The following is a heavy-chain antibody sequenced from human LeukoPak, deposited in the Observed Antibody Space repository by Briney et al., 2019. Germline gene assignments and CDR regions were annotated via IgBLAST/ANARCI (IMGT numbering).Heavy chain of an antibody. CDR2: MIPIFGTA. V-gene: IGHV1-69*05. CDR3: ARGAASVAVADNWFDP. J-gene: IGHJ5*02. Sequence: SVKVSCTACGCTFSSYAISWVRQAPGQGLEWMGGMIPIFGTANYAQKFQGRVTITTDESTSTAYMQVSSPASVDSAVYYCARGAASVAVADNWFDPRGQGTLVTVSS. D-gene: IGHD6-19*01. CDR1: GCTFSSYA.